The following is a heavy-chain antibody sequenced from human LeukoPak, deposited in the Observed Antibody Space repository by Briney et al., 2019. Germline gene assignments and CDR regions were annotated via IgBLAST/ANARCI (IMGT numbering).Heavy chain of an antibody. J-gene: IGHJ6*03. CDR3: ARGGNFEGSYYYYYYMDV. CDR2: ISYGGSNT. Sequence: GRSLRLSCAASGFTFSSYDIHWVRQAPGKGLEWVAVISYGGSNTYYAESVKARFTISRDNSKNTLYLQMNSLRAEDTAVYYCARGGNFEGSYYYYYYMDVWGKGTTVTVSS. D-gene: IGHD4-23*01. CDR1: GFTFSSYD. V-gene: IGHV3-30-3*01.